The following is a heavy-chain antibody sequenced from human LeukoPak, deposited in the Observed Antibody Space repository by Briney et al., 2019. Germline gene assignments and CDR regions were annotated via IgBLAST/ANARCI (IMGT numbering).Heavy chain of an antibody. CDR3: ARDKVLWFGELSRILVD. V-gene: IGHV3-33*01. D-gene: IGHD3-10*01. J-gene: IGHJ4*02. CDR1: GFTFSSYG. Sequence: PGRSLRLSCAASGFTFSSYGMHWVRQAPGQGLEWVAVIWYDGSNKYYADSVKGRFTISRDNSKNTLYLQMNSLRAEDTAVYYCARDKVLWFGELSRILVDWGQGTLVTVSS. CDR2: IWYDGSNK.